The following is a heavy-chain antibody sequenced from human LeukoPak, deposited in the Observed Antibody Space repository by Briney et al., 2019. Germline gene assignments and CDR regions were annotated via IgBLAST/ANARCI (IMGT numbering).Heavy chain of an antibody. Sequence: GASLQISGKGSGYSFTSYWIGWVRQLPGKGLEWMGRIDPSDSYTNYSPSFQGHVTISADKSISTAYLQWSSLKASDTAMYYCARHEQDGNYGMDVWGQGTTVTVSS. V-gene: IGHV5-10-1*01. D-gene: IGHD1/OR15-1a*01. CDR3: ARHEQDGNYGMDV. CDR2: IDPSDSYT. CDR1: GYSFTSYW. J-gene: IGHJ6*02.